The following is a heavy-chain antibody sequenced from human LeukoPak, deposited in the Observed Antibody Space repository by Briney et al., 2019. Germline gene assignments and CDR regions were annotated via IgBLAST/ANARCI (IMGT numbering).Heavy chain of an antibody. CDR2: IHTSGST. CDR3: ARDNQYHFWSCYSLDY. CDR1: GGSISSYY. D-gene: IGHD3-3*01. J-gene: IGHJ4*02. V-gene: IGHV4-4*07. Sequence: SETLSLTCTVSGGSISSYYWSWIRQPARKGLDWIVRIHTSGSTKYNPSLKSPFTQSVDTSKQQFSLTLSSVTAAHTVVYHCARDNQYHFWSCYSLDYWGQGTLVTVSS.